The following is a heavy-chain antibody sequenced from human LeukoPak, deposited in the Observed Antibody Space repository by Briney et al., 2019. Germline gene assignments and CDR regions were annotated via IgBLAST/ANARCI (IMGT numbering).Heavy chain of an antibody. CDR2: IYGGGSV. J-gene: IGHJ3*02. V-gene: IGHV3-53*01. Sequence: GGSLRLSCAASGFTVRSNYMSWVRQAPGKGLEWVSIIYGGGSVFYADSVKGRFTISGDNSKNTLYLQMNSLRGEDTAVYYCARGGSYLSAFDIWGQGTMVTVSS. CDR3: ARGGSYLSAFDI. D-gene: IGHD1-26*01. CDR1: GFTVRSNY.